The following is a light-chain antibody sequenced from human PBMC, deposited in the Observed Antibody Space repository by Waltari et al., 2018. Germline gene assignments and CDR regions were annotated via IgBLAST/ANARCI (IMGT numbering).Light chain of an antibody. CDR2: DAS. CDR3: QHGNTFPLT. V-gene: IGKV1-12*01. J-gene: IGKJ4*01. Sequence: DIQMTQSPSSVSASVGDRVIITCRASQDISRWLAWYQQTPGKAPKLLIYDASTLQSGVPSRFSGTGSGTEFTLTISSLQPEDFATYYCQHGNTFPLTFGGGTKVEI. CDR1: QDISRW.